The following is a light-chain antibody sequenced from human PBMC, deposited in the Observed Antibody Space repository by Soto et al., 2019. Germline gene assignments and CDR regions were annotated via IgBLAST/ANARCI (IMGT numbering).Light chain of an antibody. J-gene: IGLJ1*01. CDR3: CSYTSSSTHV. Sequence: QSALTQPASVSGSPGQSITISCTGTSSDVGGYNFVSWYQQHPGKVPKLMIFVVNRRPSGVSDRFSGSKSSNTASLTISGLQAEDEGDYYCCSYTSSSTHVFGSGTKVTVL. CDR1: SSDVGGYNF. V-gene: IGLV2-14*03. CDR2: VVN.